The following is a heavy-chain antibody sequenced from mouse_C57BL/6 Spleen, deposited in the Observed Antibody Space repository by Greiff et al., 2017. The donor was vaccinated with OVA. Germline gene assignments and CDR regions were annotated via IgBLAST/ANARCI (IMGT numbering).Heavy chain of an antibody. CDR1: GYTFTDYY. CDR2: INPYNGGT. V-gene: IGHV1-19*01. Sequence: EVQLLQSGPVLVKPGASVKMSCTASGYTFTDYYMNWVKQSHGKSLEWIGVINPYNGGTSYNQKFKGKATLTVDKSSSTAYMELNSLTSEDSAVYCCARGTVSFDYWGQGTTLTVSS. CDR3: ARGTVSFDY. J-gene: IGHJ2*01. D-gene: IGHD1-1*01.